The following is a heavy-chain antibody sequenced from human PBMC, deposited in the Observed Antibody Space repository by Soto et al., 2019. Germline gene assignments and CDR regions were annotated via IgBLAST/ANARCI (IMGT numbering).Heavy chain of an antibody. V-gene: IGHV4-61*01. CDR3: AREDL. CDR2: IFYSGST. Sequence: SETLSLTCTVSGGSVTSGNYYWSWIRQPPGKGLEWIGYIFYSGSTNYKPSLKSRVTISVDTSKNQFSLKLSSVTAADTAVYYCAREDLWGQGTLVTVSS. CDR1: GGSVTSGNYY. J-gene: IGHJ5*02.